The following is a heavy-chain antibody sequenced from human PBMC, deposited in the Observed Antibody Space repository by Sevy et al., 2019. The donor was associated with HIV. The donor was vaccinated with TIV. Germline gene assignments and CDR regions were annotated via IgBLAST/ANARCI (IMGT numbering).Heavy chain of an antibody. Sequence: ASVKVSCKASGYTFTGYYMHWVRQAPGQGLEWMGRINPNSGGTNYAQKFQGRVTMTRDTSISTAYMELSRLRSDDTAVYYCARTRRSIVGATTYYFDYLGQGTLVTVSS. V-gene: IGHV1-2*06. CDR2: INPNSGGT. CDR1: GYTFTGYY. CDR3: ARTRRSIVGATTYYFDY. D-gene: IGHD1-26*01. J-gene: IGHJ4*02.